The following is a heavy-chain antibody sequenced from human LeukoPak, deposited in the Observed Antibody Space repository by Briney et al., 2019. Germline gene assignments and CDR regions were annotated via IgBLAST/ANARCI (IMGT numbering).Heavy chain of an antibody. CDR3: AMDGGYSYGDPYYFDY. J-gene: IGHJ4*02. CDR1: GGSISSSSYY. V-gene: IGHV4-39*01. D-gene: IGHD5-18*01. Sequence: PSETLSLTCTVSGGSISSSSYYWGWIRQPPGKGPEWIGSIYYSGSTYYNPSLKSRVTISVDTSKNQFSLKLSSVTAADTAVYYCAMDGGYSYGDPYYFDYWGQGTLVTVSS. CDR2: IYYSGST.